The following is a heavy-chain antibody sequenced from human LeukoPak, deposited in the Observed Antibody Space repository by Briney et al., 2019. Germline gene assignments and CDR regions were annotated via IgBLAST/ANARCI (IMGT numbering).Heavy chain of an antibody. CDR3: ARGLGYYDSSGYFTGSLFDY. V-gene: IGHV4-39*01. Sequence: SETLSLTCTVSGGSISSSSYYWGWIRQPPGKGLEWIGSIYYSGSTYYNPSLKSRVTISVDTSKNQFSLKLSSVTAADTAVYYCARGLGYYDSSGYFTGSLFDYWGQGTLVTVSS. CDR2: IYYSGST. D-gene: IGHD3-22*01. J-gene: IGHJ4*02. CDR1: GGSISSSSYY.